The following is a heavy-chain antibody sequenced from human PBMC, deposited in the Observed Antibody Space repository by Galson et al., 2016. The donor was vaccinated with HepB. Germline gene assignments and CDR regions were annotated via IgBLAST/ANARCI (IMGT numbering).Heavy chain of an antibody. J-gene: IGHJ6*02. D-gene: IGHD1-1*01. CDR2: TYHTGVT. Sequence: TLSLTCTVSGGSVTTNGYYWNWIRQFPGKGLEFIGYTYHTGVTYYNPSLKSRVSISLDTSKNQFSLRLTSVTAADTAVYFCARGRRSRTIAGSGARYIYYGLDVWGQGTTVPVSS. V-gene: IGHV4-31*03. CDR3: ARGRRSRTIAGSGARYIYYGLDV. CDR1: GGSVTTNGYY.